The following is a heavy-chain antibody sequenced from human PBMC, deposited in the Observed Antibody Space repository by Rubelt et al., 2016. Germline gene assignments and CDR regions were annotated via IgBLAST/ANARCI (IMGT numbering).Heavy chain of an antibody. CDR3: AREGGYQSPFDY. CDR2: INHSGST. Sequence: QVQLQQWGAGLLKPSETLSLTCAVYGGSFSGYYWSWIRQPPGKGLEWIGEINHSGSTNYNPSLKSRVTISVDTSKNQFSLNLSSVTAADTAVYYCAREGGYQSPFDYWGQGALVTVSS. D-gene: IGHD3-22*01. V-gene: IGHV4-34*01. J-gene: IGHJ4*02. CDR1: GGSFSGYY.